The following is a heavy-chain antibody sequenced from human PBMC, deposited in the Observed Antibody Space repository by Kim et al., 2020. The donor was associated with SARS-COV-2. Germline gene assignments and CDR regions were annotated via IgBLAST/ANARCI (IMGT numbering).Heavy chain of an antibody. CDR3: AKGYYGSGSYSYFDY. J-gene: IGHJ4*02. D-gene: IGHD3-10*01. V-gene: IGHV3-43*01. CDR1: GFTFDDYT. Sequence: GGSLRLSCAASGFTFDDYTMHWVRQAPGKGLEWVSLISWDGGSTYYADSVKGRFTISRDNSKNSLYLQMNSLRTEDTALYYCAKGYYGSGSYSYFDYWGQGTLVTVSS. CDR2: ISWDGGST.